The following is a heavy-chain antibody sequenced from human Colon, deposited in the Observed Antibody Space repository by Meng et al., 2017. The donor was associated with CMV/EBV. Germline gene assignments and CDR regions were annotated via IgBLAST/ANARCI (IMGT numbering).Heavy chain of an antibody. J-gene: IGHJ4*02. V-gene: IGHV4-39*02. CDR3: TRETGGSSLAY. CDR2: LYYTGGT. CDR1: GGSISSPSYY. Sequence: QLVESGPRLVKPSATLSLTCTVSGGSISSPSYYWAWVRKPPGKGLEWIGSLYYTGGTFYSPSLKSRVTISIDTSKNHFSLKLNSVTAADTAMYYCTRETGGSSLAYWGQGILVTVSS. D-gene: IGHD6-13*01.